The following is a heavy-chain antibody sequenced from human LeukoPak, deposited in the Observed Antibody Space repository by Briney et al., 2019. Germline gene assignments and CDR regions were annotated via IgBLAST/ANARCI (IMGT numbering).Heavy chain of an antibody. D-gene: IGHD5-18*01. V-gene: IGHV3-33*01. Sequence: GGSLRLSCAASGFTFSIYGMHWVRQAPGKGLEWVAVIWYDGSNKYYADSVKGRFTISRDNSKNTLYLQMNSLRAEDTAVYYCARDRGGIQLWFDYWGQGTLVTVSS. CDR3: ARDRGGIQLWFDY. CDR1: GFTFSIYG. J-gene: IGHJ4*02. CDR2: IWYDGSNK.